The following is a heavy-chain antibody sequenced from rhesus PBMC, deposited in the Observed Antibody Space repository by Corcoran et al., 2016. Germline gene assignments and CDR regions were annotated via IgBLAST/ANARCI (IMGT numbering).Heavy chain of an antibody. CDR2: ISYSGST. J-gene: IGHJ4*01. V-gene: IGHV4-122*02. Sequence: QLQLQESGPGLVKPSETLSLTCAVSGYSISSGYGWSWIRQPSGKGLEWIGYISYSGSTSYNPSLKSRVTISRDTSKNQFSLKLSSVTAADTAVYYCARDGAWTPRDYWGQGVLVTVSS. CDR3: ARDGAWTPRDY. D-gene: IGHD1-44*02. CDR1: GYSISSGYG.